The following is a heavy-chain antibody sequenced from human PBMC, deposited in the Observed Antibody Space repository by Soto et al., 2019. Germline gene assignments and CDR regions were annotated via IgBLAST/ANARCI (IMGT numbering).Heavy chain of an antibody. CDR1: GYTFTNNG. CDR3: ASGSTHDNMDV. CDR2: ISGYNANT. Sequence: QVQLVQSGGEVRKPGASVKVSCKTSGYTFTNNGINWVRQSPGQGLEWMGWISGYNANTKYAQKFQGRVTLTTDTLTSTAFMELRSLRSDDTAVFYCASGSTHDNMDVWGQGTTVTVSS. D-gene: IGHD1-1*01. J-gene: IGHJ6*02. V-gene: IGHV1-18*04.